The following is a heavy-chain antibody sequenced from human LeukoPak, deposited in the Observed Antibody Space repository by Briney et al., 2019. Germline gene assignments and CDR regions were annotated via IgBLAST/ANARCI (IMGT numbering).Heavy chain of an antibody. V-gene: IGHV1-69*05. CDR2: IIPIFGTA. D-gene: IGHD6-13*01. J-gene: IGHJ4*02. CDR3: ASWKWSPKESSFSSWYGMGFLDY. CDR1: GGTFSSYA. Sequence: SVKVSCKASGGTFSSYAISWVRQAPGQGLEWMGGIIPIFGTANYAQKFQGRVTITTDESTSTAYMELSSLRSEDTAVYYCASWKWSPKESSFSSWYGMGFLDYWGQGTLVTVSS.